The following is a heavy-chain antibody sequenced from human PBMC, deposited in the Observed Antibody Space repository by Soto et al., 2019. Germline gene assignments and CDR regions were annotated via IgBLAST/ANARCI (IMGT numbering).Heavy chain of an antibody. V-gene: IGHV3-30*18. D-gene: IGHD4-17*01. Sequence: QVQLVESGGGVVQPGRSLRLSCAASGFTFSSYGMHWVRQAPGKGLEWVAVISYDGSNKYYADSVKGRFTISRDNSKNTLYLQMNSLIAEDTAVYYCAKDQGEYGDYSLFDYWGQGTLVTVSS. CDR2: ISYDGSNK. J-gene: IGHJ4*02. CDR3: AKDQGEYGDYSLFDY. CDR1: GFTFSSYG.